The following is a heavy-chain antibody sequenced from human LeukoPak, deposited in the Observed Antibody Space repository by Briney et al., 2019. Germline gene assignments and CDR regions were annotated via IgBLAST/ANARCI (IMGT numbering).Heavy chain of an antibody. CDR3: ARELRYFDWLFQGGWFDP. D-gene: IGHD3-9*01. CDR2: IYYSGST. J-gene: IGHJ5*02. Sequence: SETLSLTCTVSGDSITDDYYTWIRQPAGKGLEWIGYIYYSGSTNYNPSLKSRVTISVDTSKNQFSLKLSSVTAADTAVYYCARELRYFDWLFQGGWFDPWGQGTLVTVSS. V-gene: IGHV4-59*01. CDR1: GDSITDDY.